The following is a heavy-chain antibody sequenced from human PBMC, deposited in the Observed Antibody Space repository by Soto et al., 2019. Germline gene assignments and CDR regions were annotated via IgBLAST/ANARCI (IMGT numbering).Heavy chain of an antibody. V-gene: IGHV4-38-2*01. Sequence: ETLSLTCAVSGYSIGSGYYWAWIRQSPGKGLEWIGSIYHAGSVYYNPSLNGRVALSMDTSKNHFSLKLTSVTAADTAVYYCARTFDYYGMDVWGQGTTVTVSS. CDR1: GYSIGSGYY. J-gene: IGHJ6*02. CDR2: IYHAGSV. CDR3: ARTFDYYGMDV.